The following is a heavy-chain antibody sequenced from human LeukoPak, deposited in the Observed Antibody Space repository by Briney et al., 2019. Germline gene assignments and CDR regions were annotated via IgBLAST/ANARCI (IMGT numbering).Heavy chain of an antibody. CDR1: GGSINSYH. J-gene: IGHJ4*02. D-gene: IGHD1-26*01. CDR3: ARAGYTLSYYSLDY. V-gene: IGHV4-4*07. Sequence: SETLSLTCTVSGGSINSYHWGWIRQPAGKGLEWIGRIYTTGSTNYNPSLESRVSMSVDTSRNQSSLKLTSVTAADTAMYYCARAGYTLSYYSLDYWGQGTLVTVSS. CDR2: IYTTGST.